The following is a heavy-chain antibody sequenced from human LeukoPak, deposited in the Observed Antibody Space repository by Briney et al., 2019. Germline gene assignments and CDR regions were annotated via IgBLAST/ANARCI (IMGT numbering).Heavy chain of an antibody. V-gene: IGHV3-48*03. D-gene: IGHD5-12*01. Sequence: HPGGSLRLSCAASGFTFSSYEMNWVRQAPGKGLEWVSYISSSGSTIYYADSVKGRFTISRDNAKNSLYLQMSSLRAEDTAVYYCARDPGYNYFDYWGQGTLVTVSS. J-gene: IGHJ4*02. CDR3: ARDPGYNYFDY. CDR1: GFTFSSYE. CDR2: ISSSGSTI.